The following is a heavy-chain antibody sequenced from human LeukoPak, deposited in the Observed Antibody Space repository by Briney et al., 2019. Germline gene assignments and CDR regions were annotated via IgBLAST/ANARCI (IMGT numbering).Heavy chain of an antibody. D-gene: IGHD2-15*01. J-gene: IGHJ5*02. CDR3: ARHSRSPSSRRPWFGPRSGGSCVNWFDP. V-gene: IGHV4-34*01. CDR1: GGSFSGYY. CDR2: INHSGST. Sequence: SETLSLTCAVYGGSFSGYYWSWIRQPPGKGLEWIGEINHSGSTNYNPSLKSRVTISVDTSKNQFSLKLSSVTAADTAVYYCARHSRSPSSRRPWFGPRSGGSCVNWFDPWGQGTLVTVSS.